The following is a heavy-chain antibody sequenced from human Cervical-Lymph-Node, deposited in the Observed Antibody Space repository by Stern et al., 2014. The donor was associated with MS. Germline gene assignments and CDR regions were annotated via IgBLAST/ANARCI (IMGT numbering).Heavy chain of an antibody. Sequence: EVQLVESGGGLVKPGGSLRLSCAGSGFTFNNAWMTWVRQVPGRGLEWVGRIKSETDGATTDYAAPVKGRFTISRNRTENTLYLQMNSLKVEDTAIYYCTTPLITVLRRVRKDAWGQGTTVTVSS. D-gene: IGHD3-10*01. CDR2: IKSETDGATT. CDR3: TTPLITVLRRVRKDA. V-gene: IGHV3-15*01. CDR1: GFTFNNAW. J-gene: IGHJ6*02.